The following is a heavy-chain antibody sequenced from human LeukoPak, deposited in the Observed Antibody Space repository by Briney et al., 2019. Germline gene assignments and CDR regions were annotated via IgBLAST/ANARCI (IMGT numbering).Heavy chain of an antibody. J-gene: IGHJ3*02. V-gene: IGHV3-21*01. D-gene: IGHD4-17*01. CDR2: ISSSSSYI. CDR3: AKNDYGDSYAAFDI. Sequence: GGSLRLSCAASGFTFSSYSMNWVRQAPGKGLEWVSSISSSSSYIYYADSVKGRFTISRDNAKNSLYLQMNSLRAEDTAVYYCAKNDYGDSYAAFDIWGQGTMVTVSS. CDR1: GFTFSSYS.